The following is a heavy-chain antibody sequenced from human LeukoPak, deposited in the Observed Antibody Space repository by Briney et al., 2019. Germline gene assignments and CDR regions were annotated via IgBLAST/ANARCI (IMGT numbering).Heavy chain of an antibody. CDR2: ISSSSSYI. D-gene: IGHD2-2*01. J-gene: IGHJ4*02. CDR1: GFTFSSYS. CDR3: ARDRGSSTRIDY. Sequence: PGGSLRLSCAASGFTFSSYSMNWVRQAPGKGLEWVSSISSSSSYIYYADSVEGRFTISRDNAKNSLYLQMNSLRAEDTAVYYCARDRGSSTRIDYWGQGTLVTVSS. V-gene: IGHV3-21*01.